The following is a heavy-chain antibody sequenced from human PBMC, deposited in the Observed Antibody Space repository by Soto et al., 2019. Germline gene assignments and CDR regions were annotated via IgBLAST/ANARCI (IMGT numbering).Heavy chain of an antibody. CDR2: ISGSGGST. D-gene: IGHD3-9*01. CDR3: AKGTEYDILTGYPPGNY. V-gene: IGHV3-23*01. CDR1: GFTFSSYA. J-gene: IGHJ4*02. Sequence: EVQLLESGGGLVQPGGSLRLSCAASGFTFSSYAMSWVRQAPGKGLEWVSAISGSGGSTYYADSVKGRFTISRDNSKNXXYPQMNRQRAEATAVYYCAKGTEYDILTGYPPGNYWGQGTLVTVSS.